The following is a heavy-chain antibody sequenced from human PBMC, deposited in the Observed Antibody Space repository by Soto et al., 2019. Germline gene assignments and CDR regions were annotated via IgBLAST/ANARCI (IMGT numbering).Heavy chain of an antibody. CDR1: GFTFSSYA. CDR2: ISGSGGST. Sequence: PVGSLRLSCAASGFTFSSYAMSGVRQAPGKGLEWVSAISGSGGSTYYADSVKGRFTISRDNSKNTLYLQMNSLRAEDTAAYYCAKDLALVNYVWVYWGQGTLVTVSS. CDR3: AKDLALVNYVWVY. D-gene: IGHD3-16*01. V-gene: IGHV3-23*01. J-gene: IGHJ4*02.